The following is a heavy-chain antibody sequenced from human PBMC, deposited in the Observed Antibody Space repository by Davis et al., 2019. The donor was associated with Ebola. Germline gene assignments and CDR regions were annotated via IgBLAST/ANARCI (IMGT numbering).Heavy chain of an antibody. D-gene: IGHD3-9*01. V-gene: IGHV1-69*13. CDR2: IIPIFGTP. Sequence: SVKVSCKTSGGSFSSHPISWVRQAPRQGLEWMGGIIPIFGTPHYAQKFQGRITITADASTSTAYMELSSLRPEDTATYFCARDFDGGNYYFDYWGPGTPVTVSS. CDR3: ARDFDGGNYYFDY. J-gene: IGHJ4*02. CDR1: GGSFSSHP.